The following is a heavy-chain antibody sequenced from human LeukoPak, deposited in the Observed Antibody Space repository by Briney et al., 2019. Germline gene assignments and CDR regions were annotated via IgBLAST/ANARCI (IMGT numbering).Heavy chain of an antibody. CDR2: IYYSGST. CDR3: AAAAMTYWYFDL. D-gene: IGHD2-2*01. J-gene: IGHJ2*01. CDR1: GGSINSYY. Sequence: SETLSLTCTVSGGSINSYYWSWIRQPPGKGLEWIGYIYYSGSTNYNPSLKSRVAISVDTSKNQFSLKLSSVTAADTAVYYRAAAAMTYWYFDLWGRGTLVTVSS. V-gene: IGHV4-59*08.